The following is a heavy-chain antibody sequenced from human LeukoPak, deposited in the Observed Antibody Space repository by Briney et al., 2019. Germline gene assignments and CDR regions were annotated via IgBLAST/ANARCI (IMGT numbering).Heavy chain of an antibody. CDR2: IYYSGST. CDR1: GGSISSGDYY. V-gene: IGHV4-30-4*01. D-gene: IGHD4-23*01. Sequence: SETLSLTCTVSGGSISSGDYYWSWIRQPPGKGLEWIGYIYYSGSTYYNPSLKSRVTISVDTSKNQFSLKLSSVTAADTAVYYCAREGTTVVTPDYYYYGMDVWAKGPRSPSP. CDR3: AREGTTVVTPDYYYYGMDV. J-gene: IGHJ6*02.